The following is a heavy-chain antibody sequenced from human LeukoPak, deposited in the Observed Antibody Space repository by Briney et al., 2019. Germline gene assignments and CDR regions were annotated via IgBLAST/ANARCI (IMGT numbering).Heavy chain of an antibody. J-gene: IGHJ5*02. Sequence: GGSLRLSCAASGFTFSTYSMKWVRQAPGKGGEWGSYISSSSSTIYYADSVKGRFTIYRDNAKNSLYVQMNSLRAEDTAVYYCARVLPYDYINRFDRWGQGTLVTVSS. CDR3: ARVLPYDYINRFDR. CDR2: ISSSSSTI. D-gene: IGHD4-11*01. V-gene: IGHV3-48*01. CDR1: GFTFSTYS.